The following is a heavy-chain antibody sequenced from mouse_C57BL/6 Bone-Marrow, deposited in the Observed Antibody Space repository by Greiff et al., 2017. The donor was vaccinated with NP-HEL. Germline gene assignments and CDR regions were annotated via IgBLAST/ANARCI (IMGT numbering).Heavy chain of an antibody. Sequence: VQLQQSGPELVKPGASVKISCKASGYAFSSSWMNWVKQRPGKGLEWIGRIYPGDGDTNYNGKFKGKATLTADKSSSTAYMQLSSLTSEDSAVYFCARNYGSPGGQGTTLTVSS. CDR1: GYAFSSSW. CDR2: IYPGDGDT. V-gene: IGHV1-82*01. D-gene: IGHD1-1*01. J-gene: IGHJ2*01. CDR3: ARNYGSP.